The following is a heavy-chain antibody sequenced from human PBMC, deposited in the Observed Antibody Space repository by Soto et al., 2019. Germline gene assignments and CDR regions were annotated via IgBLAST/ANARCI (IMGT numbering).Heavy chain of an antibody. CDR3: ARAMVVTQNWFDP. CDR2: IYYSGST. J-gene: IGHJ5*02. D-gene: IGHD2-21*02. Sequence: QVQLQESGPGLVKPSQTLSLTCTVSGGSISSGDYYWSWIRQPPGKGLELIGYIYYSGSTYYNPSLKSRVTISVDTSKNQFSLKLRSVTAADTAVYYCARAMVVTQNWFDPWGQGTLVTVSS. CDR1: GGSISSGDYY. V-gene: IGHV4-30-4*01.